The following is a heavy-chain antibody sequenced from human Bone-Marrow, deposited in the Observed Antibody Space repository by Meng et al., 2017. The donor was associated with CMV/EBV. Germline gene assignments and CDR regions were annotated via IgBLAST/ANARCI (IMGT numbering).Heavy chain of an antibody. J-gene: IGHJ4*02. CDR2: INHSGST. CDR3: ARGRTKNAYYYGSGSYYRVPFDY. D-gene: IGHD3-10*01. CDR1: YY. Sequence: YYWSWIRQPPGNGLEWIVEINHSGSTNYNPSLKSRVTISVDTSKNQFSLKLSSVTAADTAVYYCARGRTKNAYYYGSGSYYRVPFDYWGQGTLVTVSS. V-gene: IGHV4-34*01.